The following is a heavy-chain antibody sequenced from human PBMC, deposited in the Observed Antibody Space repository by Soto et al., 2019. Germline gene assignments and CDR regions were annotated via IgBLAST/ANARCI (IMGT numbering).Heavy chain of an antibody. CDR1: GYTFSNYW. Sequence: GEYRKISYNASGYTFSNYWIGWVRHMPGKGLEWMGIIYPGDSDTTYSPSFQGQVTISVDKFINTAYLQWSSLKASDTAMYYCARSPVGGTDFWGQGTLLTVS. CDR2: IYPGDSDT. V-gene: IGHV5-51*01. D-gene: IGHD1-26*01. J-gene: IGHJ4*02. CDR3: ARSPVGGTDF.